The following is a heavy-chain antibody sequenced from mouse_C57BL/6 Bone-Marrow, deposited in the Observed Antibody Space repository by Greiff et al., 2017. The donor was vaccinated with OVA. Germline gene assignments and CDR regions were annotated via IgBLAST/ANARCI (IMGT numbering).Heavy chain of an antibody. J-gene: IGHJ3*01. CDR2: IYPGDGDT. Sequence: VKLVESGAELVKPGASVKISCKASGYAFSSYWMNWVKQRPGKGLEWIGQIYPGDGDTNYNGKFKGKATLTADKSSSTAYMQLSSLTSEDSAVYFCARWGYDDGFAYWGQGTLVTVSA. CDR3: ARWGYDDGFAY. D-gene: IGHD2-2*01. CDR1: GYAFSSYW. V-gene: IGHV1-80*01.